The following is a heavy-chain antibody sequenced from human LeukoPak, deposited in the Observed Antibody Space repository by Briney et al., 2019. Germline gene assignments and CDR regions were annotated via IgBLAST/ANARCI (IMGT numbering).Heavy chain of an antibody. V-gene: IGHV3-66*01. Sequence: PGGSLRLSCAASGFTVSTNYMSWVRQAPGKGLEWVSVIYSGGSTYYADSVKGRFTISRDNSKNTLYLQMNSLRAEDTAVYYCARDRGDGYSVAYYFDYWGQGTLVTVSS. D-gene: IGHD5-18*01. CDR3: ARDRGDGYSVAYYFDY. J-gene: IGHJ4*02. CDR2: IYSGGST. CDR1: GFTVSTNY.